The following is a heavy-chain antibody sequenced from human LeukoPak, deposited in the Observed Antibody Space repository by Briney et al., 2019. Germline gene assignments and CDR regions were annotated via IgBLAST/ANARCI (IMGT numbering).Heavy chain of an antibody. CDR2: ISGSGGST. J-gene: IGHJ6*02. Sequence: GGSLRLSCAASGFTFSSYAMSWVRQAPGKGLEWVSAISGSGGSTYYADSVKGRFTISRDNSKNTLYLQMNSLRAEDTAVYYCATQDRDWADYYYYGMDVWGQGTTVTDSS. D-gene: IGHD3/OR15-3a*01. CDR1: GFTFSSYA. V-gene: IGHV3-23*01. CDR3: ATQDRDWADYYYYGMDV.